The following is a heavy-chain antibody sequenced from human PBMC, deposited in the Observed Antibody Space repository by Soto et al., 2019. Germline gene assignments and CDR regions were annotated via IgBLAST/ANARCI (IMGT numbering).Heavy chain of an antibody. V-gene: IGHV4-59*01. CDR1: GGSISSYY. CDR2: IYYSGST. CDR3: ARERYYSSGSEPYYYGMDV. J-gene: IGHJ6*02. D-gene: IGHD3-10*01. Sequence: QVQLQESGPGLVKPSETLSLTCTVSGGSISSYYWSWIRQPPGKGLEWIGYIYYSGSTNYDPSLKSRVTISVDASKSQFSLKLSSVTAADTAVYYCARERYYSSGSEPYYYGMDVWGQGTTVTVSS.